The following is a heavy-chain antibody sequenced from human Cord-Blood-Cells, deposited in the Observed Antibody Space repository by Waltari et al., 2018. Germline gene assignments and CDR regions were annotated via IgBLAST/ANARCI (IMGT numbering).Heavy chain of an antibody. CDR3: AKVRCSGGSCYPYGMDV. V-gene: IGHV3-30*02. D-gene: IGHD2-15*01. CDR1: GFTFSSYG. CDR2: IRYDGSNK. J-gene: IGHJ6*02. Sequence: QVQLVESGGGVVQPGGSLRLSWAASGFTFSSYGMHWVRQAPGKGLEWVAFIRYDGSNKYYADSVKGRFTISRDNSKNTLYLQMNSLRAEDTAVYYCAKVRCSGGSCYPYGMDVWGQGTTVTVSS.